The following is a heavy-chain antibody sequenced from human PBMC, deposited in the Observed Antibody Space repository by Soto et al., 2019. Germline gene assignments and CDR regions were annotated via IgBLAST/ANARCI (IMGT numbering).Heavy chain of an antibody. Sequence: SEDPVPHLRCVWWVLQCLLLELDPPAPREGAGVDWEINHSGGTSYNPSLKSRVTISVDTSKSQFSLKLTSVTAADRAVYYCTRGSVDTVDSSGFYEYWGQGTPVTVSS. CDR1: WVLQCLL. CDR3: TRGSVDTVDSSGFYEY. D-gene: IGHD3-22*01. CDR2: INHSGGT. V-gene: IGHV4-34*01. J-gene: IGHJ4*02.